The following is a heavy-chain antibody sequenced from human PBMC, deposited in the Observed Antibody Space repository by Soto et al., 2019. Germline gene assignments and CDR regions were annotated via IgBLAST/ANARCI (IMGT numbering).Heavy chain of an antibody. V-gene: IGHV4-31*03. CDR2: IYYSGST. CDR1: GGSISSGGYY. CDR3: ARDHCGDCYYFDY. D-gene: IGHD2-21*02. Sequence: QVQLQESGPGLVKPSQTLSLTCTVSGGSISSGGYYWSWIRQHPGRGLEWIGYIYYSGSTYYNPSLKSRVTISVDTSKNQFSLKLSSVTAADTAVYYCARDHCGDCYYFDYWGQGTLVTVSS. J-gene: IGHJ4*02.